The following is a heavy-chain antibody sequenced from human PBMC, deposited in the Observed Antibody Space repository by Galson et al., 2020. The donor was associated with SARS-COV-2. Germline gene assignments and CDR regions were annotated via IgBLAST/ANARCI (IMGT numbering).Heavy chain of an antibody. J-gene: IGHJ4*02. CDR1: GLSFNNAW. V-gene: IGHV3-15*01. D-gene: IGHD2-2*02. Sequence: GGSLRLSCATSGLSFNNAWMSWVRLAPGTGLEWVARVPRKIDGETTDYAAPVKGRFTISSEDSKKTLYLQMNSLKTEDTSIYYCATGVRDCSTTNCYKTYYFESWGQGTLVTVSS. CDR3: ATGVRDCSTTNCYKTYYFES. CDR2: VPRKIDGETT.